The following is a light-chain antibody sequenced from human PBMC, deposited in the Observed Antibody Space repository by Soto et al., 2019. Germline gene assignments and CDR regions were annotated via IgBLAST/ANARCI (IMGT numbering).Light chain of an antibody. CDR1: QDIKNY. CDR3: QQFDSVPCT. J-gene: IGKJ2*02. CDR2: DAA. V-gene: IGKV1-33*01. Sequence: IQRTQSPSALSASSGDRVTITCPASQDIKNYVIWYQQKPGRAPKLLIYDAASLGTGVSSRFSGSGSGTQFTLNISSLQPEDVATYYCQQFDSVPCTFGQGTKLEIK.